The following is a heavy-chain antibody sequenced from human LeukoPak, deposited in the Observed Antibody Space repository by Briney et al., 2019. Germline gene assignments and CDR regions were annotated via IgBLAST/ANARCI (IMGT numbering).Heavy chain of an antibody. Sequence: SETLSLTCTVSGGSISSSSYYWGWIRQAPGKGLEWVGSIYYSGSTYYNPSLKSRVTISVDTSKNQFSLKLSSVTAADTAVYYCASDPYYYGSGSLDYWGQGTLVTVSS. CDR2: IYYSGST. CDR1: GGSISSSSYY. J-gene: IGHJ4*02. CDR3: ASDPYYYGSGSLDY. V-gene: IGHV4-39*07. D-gene: IGHD3-10*01.